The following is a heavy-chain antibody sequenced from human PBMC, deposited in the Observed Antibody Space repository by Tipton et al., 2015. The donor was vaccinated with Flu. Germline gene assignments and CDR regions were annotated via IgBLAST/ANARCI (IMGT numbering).Heavy chain of an antibody. Sequence: SLRLSCAVSGFTVSTSYMSWVRQPPGKGLEWVSIVYDDGRTYYADSVEGRFAISRDNSKNTLYLQMNSLRAEDTAFYYCARDGKGDNVLVDYWGQGTLVTVSS. D-gene: IGHD2-21*02. J-gene: IGHJ4*02. CDR3: ARDGKGDNVLVDY. V-gene: IGHV3-53*01. CDR2: VYDDGRT. CDR1: GFTVSTSY.